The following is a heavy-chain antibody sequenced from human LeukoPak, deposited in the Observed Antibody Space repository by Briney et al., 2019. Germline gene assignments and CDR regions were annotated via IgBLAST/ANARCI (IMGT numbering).Heavy chain of an antibody. V-gene: IGHV3-66*01. Sequence: PGGSLRLSCAASGFTFSSYAMSWLRQAPGKGLEWVSLIYTGGSTYYADSVKGRFTISRDNSKNTLYLQMNSLRDEVTAVYYCASGNTVTSHYYGMDVWGQGTTVTVSS. J-gene: IGHJ6*02. CDR1: GFTFSSYA. CDR2: IYTGGST. CDR3: ASGNTVTSHYYGMDV. D-gene: IGHD4-17*01.